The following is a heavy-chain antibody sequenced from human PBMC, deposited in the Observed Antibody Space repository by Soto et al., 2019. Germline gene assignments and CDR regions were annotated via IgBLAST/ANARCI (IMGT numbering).Heavy chain of an antibody. D-gene: IGHD4-17*01. CDR3: ASQATTVVTPDWYYFDY. CDR1: GGSISSSSYY. CDR2: IYYSGST. J-gene: IGHJ4*02. Sequence: PSETLSLTCTVSGGSISSSSYYWGWIRQPPGKGLEWIGSIYYSGSTYYNPSLKSRVTISVDTSKNQFSLKPSSVTAADTAVYYCASQATTVVTPDWYYFDYWGQGTLVTVSS. V-gene: IGHV4-39*01.